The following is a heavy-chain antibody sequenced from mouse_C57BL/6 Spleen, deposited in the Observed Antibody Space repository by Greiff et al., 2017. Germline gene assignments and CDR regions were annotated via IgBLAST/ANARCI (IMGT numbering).Heavy chain of an antibody. CDR3: AREETVGYFDY. D-gene: IGHD1-1*01. J-gene: IGHJ2*01. CDR1: GYSITSGYD. CDR2: ISYSGST. V-gene: IGHV3-1*01. Sequence: EVQRVESGPGMVKPSQSLSLTCTVTGYSITSGYDWHWIRHFPGNKLEWMGYISYSGSTNYNPSLKSRISITHDTSKNHFFLKLNSVTTEDTATYYCAREETVGYFDYWGQGTTLTVSS.